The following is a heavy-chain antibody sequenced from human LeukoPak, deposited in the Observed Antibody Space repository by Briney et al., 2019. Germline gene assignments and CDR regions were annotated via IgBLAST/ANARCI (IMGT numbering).Heavy chain of an antibody. J-gene: IGHJ4*02. D-gene: IGHD2-15*01. CDR2: VNPGASHT. V-gene: IGHV3-23*01. Sequence: PGGSLILSCAASGFTFSNYAMSWVRQAPGKGLEWVSAVNPGASHTFYADSVKGRFTISRDNSKNTLSLQMNRLRAEDTAIYYCARQLGYCSDGSCYFDSWGQGTLVTVSS. CDR1: GFTFSNYA. CDR3: ARQLGYCSDGSCYFDS.